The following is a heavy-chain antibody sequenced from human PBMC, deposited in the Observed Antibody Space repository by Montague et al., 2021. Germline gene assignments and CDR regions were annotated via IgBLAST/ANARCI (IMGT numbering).Heavy chain of an antibody. J-gene: IGHJ6*03. CDR2: ISWDDDK. Sequence: PALVKPTQTLTLTCTFSGFSLTASPVGVGWVRQPPGKALEWLGIISWDDDKRYSPSLKSTVTITKDTSKNQVVLIMTNMDPVDTATYYCAHEAVDTAMINNNYYMDDWGKGTTVTVSS. D-gene: IGHD5-18*01. CDR1: GFSLTASPVG. V-gene: IGHV2-5*02. CDR3: AHEAVDTAMINNNYYMDD.